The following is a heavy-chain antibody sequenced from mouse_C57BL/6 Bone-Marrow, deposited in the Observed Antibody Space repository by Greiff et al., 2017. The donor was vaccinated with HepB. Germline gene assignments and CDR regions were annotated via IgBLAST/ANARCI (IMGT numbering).Heavy chain of an antibody. CDR3: ARTGTRAWFAY. Sequence: EVMLVESGGGLVKPGGSLKLSCAASGFTFSDYGMHWVRQAPEKGLEWVAYISSGSSTIYYADTVKGRFTISRYNAKNTLFLQMTSLRSEDTAMYYCARTGTRAWFAYWGQGTLVTVSA. V-gene: IGHV5-17*01. D-gene: IGHD4-1*01. CDR1: GFTFSDYG. J-gene: IGHJ3*01. CDR2: ISSGSSTI.